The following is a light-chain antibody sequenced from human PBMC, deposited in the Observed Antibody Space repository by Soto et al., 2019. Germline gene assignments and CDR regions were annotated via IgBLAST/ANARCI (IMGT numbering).Light chain of an antibody. V-gene: IGLV2-8*01. J-gene: IGLJ2*01. CDR3: RAYAGSSTRV. CDR2: EVY. CDR1: SSDVGGYNY. Sequence: QSAPTQPPSASGSPGQSVTFSCTGTSSDVGGYNYVSWYQQYPGKAPKLMIYEVYKRHSGVPDRFSGSKSGHTASLTVSGLQPEDEAHYYCRAYAGSSTRVFGGGTKVTVL.